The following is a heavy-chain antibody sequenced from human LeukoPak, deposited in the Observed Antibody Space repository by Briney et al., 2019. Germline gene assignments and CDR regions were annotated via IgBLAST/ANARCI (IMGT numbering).Heavy chain of an antibody. CDR2: ILHNGDST. CDR3: ARLSSFAFDI. V-gene: IGHV3-23*01. CDR1: GFTCSTYV. J-gene: IGHJ3*02. D-gene: IGHD3-16*02. Sequence: PGGSLRLSCAASGFTCSTYVMGWVRQAPGKGLEWLSLILHNGDSTYYADSVKGRFTISRDNPKNTLYLQMNSLRAEDTAVYYCARLSSFAFDIWGQGTMVTVSS.